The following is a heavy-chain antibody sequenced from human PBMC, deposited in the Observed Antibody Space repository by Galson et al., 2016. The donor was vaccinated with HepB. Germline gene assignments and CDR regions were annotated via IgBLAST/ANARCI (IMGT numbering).Heavy chain of an antibody. Sequence: SLRLSCAASGITFSPYAMTWVRQAPGKGLEWVSFISAGGGSTKYVESVRGRFTISRDDSKKTLYLQMDSLRADDTAVYYCARVLLRSGWYPLIYYAMDVWGQGTTVTVSS. D-gene: IGHD6-19*01. CDR2: ISAGGGST. J-gene: IGHJ6*02. CDR3: ARVLLRSGWYPLIYYAMDV. V-gene: IGHV3-23*01. CDR1: GITFSPYA.